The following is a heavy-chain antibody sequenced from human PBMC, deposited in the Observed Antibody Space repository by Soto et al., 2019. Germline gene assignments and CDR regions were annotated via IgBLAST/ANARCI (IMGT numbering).Heavy chain of an antibody. J-gene: IGHJ6*03. CDR3: ARGTPAAMWDTAMVYMDV. V-gene: IGHV4-34*01. Sequence: SETLSLTCAVYGGSFSGYYWSWIRQPPGKGLEWIGEINHSGSTNYNPSLKSRVTISVDTSKNQFSLKLSSVTAADTAVYYCARGTPAAMWDTAMVYMDVWGKGTTVTVSS. CDR2: INHSGST. CDR1: GGSFSGYY. D-gene: IGHD5-18*01.